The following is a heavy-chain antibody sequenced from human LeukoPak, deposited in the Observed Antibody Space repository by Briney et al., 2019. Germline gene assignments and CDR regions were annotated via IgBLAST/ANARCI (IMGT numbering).Heavy chain of an antibody. D-gene: IGHD6-19*01. CDR2: IKSKTDGGTT. Sequence: PGGSLRLSCAASGFTFSNAWMSWVRQAPGKGLEWVGRIKSKTDGGTTDYAAPVKGRFTISRDDSKNTLYLQMNSLKTEDTAVYYCTTDPGIAVGSSYYYYYMDVWGKGTTVTVSS. CDR3: TTDPGIAVGSSYYYYYMDV. V-gene: IGHV3-15*01. J-gene: IGHJ6*03. CDR1: GFTFSNAW.